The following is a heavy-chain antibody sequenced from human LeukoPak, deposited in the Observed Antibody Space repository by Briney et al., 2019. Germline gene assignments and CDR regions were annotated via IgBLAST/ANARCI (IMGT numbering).Heavy chain of an antibody. CDR3: ARDSFVPHDSSGYYVGAFDI. J-gene: IGHJ3*02. Sequence: GGSLRLSCAASGFTFSSYEMNWVRQAPGKGLEWVSYISSSGSTIYYADSVKGRFTISRDNAKNSLYLQMNSLRAEDTAVYYCARDSFVPHDSSGYYVGAFDIWGQGTMVTVSS. CDR1: GFTFSSYE. CDR2: ISSSGSTI. V-gene: IGHV3-48*03. D-gene: IGHD3-22*01.